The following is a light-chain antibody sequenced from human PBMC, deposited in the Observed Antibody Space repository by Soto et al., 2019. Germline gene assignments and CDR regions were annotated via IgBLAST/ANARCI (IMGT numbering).Light chain of an antibody. J-gene: IGKJ5*01. Sequence: EIVMTQSPATLSVSPGERATLSCRASQSISSKVGWYQQRPGQAPRLRMYGASTRATGIPARFSGSGSGTEFNLTFSSLESEDSAVYYCQQYNSWLQITFGQGTRLEIK. V-gene: IGKV3-15*01. CDR1: QSISSK. CDR3: QQYNSWLQIT. CDR2: GAS.